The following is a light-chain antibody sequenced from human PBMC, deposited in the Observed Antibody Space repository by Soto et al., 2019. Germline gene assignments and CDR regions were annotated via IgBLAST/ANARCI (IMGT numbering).Light chain of an antibody. Sequence: EIVLTQSPATLSLSPGEGATLSCRASQSISSYLAWYQQKPGQAPRLLIYDAYHRAAGIPPRFSGSGSGTDFTLTIGSLEPEDFAVYYCQQRANWPPITFGQGTRLEIK. CDR2: DAY. CDR1: QSISSY. CDR3: QQRANWPPIT. V-gene: IGKV3-11*01. J-gene: IGKJ5*01.